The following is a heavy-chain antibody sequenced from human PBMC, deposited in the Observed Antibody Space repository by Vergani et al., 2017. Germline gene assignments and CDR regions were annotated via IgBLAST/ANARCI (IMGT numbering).Heavy chain of an antibody. CDR1: GFIFSTYW. Sequence: EVQLVESGGGLVQPGGSLRLSCAASGFIFSTYWMHWVRQAPGKGLVWVSRINNDGSSTYYADSVKGRFTISRDNSKNTLYLQMNSLRAEDTAVYYCAKQELYSSSSAARYWGQGTLVTVSS. V-gene: IGHV3-74*01. CDR2: INNDGSST. D-gene: IGHD6-6*01. J-gene: IGHJ4*02. CDR3: AKQELYSSSSAARY.